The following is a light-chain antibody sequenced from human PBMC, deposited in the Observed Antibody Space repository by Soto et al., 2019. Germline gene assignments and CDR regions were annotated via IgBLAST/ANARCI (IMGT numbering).Light chain of an antibody. CDR1: QSISTW. CDR2: KAS. J-gene: IGKJ5*01. Sequence: DIQMTQSPSTLPASVGDRFTIACLSNQSISTWLAWYQQKPGKAPNLLIYKASRLETGVPSRFSGSGSGTEFTLTISSLQPDDFATYYCQQYNSYSSITFGQGTRLEI. V-gene: IGKV1-5*03. CDR3: QQYNSYSSIT.